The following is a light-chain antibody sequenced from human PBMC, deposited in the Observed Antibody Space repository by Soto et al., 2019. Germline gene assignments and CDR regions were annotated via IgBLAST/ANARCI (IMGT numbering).Light chain of an antibody. CDR2: GTS. J-gene: IGKJ1*01. CDR3: QHYGSSRT. V-gene: IGKV1-5*01. Sequence: DIQMTQSPSTLSGSVGDRVTITCRASQTISSWLAWYQQKPGKAPKLLIYGTSSRATGIPERFSGSGSGTDFTLTISRLEPEDFAVYYCQHYGSSRTFGQGTKVDIK. CDR1: QTISSW.